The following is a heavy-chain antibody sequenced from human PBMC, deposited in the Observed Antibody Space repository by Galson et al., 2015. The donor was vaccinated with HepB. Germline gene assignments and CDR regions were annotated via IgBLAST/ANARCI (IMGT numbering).Heavy chain of an antibody. D-gene: IGHD4-23*01. Sequence: SLRLSCAASGFMFSGYWMSWVRQAPGKGLEWVANIKQDGSETYYVDSVKGRFTISRDNAKNTLYLQMNSLRVEDTAMYYCTSTMVTQFDYWGQGALVTVSS. CDR3: TSTMVTQFDY. CDR1: GFMFSGYW. CDR2: IKQDGSET. V-gene: IGHV3-7*01. J-gene: IGHJ4*02.